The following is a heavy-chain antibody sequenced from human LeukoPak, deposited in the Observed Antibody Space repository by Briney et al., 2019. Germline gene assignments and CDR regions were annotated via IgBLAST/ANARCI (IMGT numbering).Heavy chain of an antibody. Sequence: SETRSLTCAVYGGSFSGYYWSWIRQPPGKGLEWIGEINHSGSTNYNPSLKSRVTISVDTSKNQFSLKLSSVTAADTAVYYCARGKAAAGNSLWFDPWGQGTLVTVSS. CDR2: INHSGST. V-gene: IGHV4-34*01. CDR3: ARGKAAAGNSLWFDP. J-gene: IGHJ5*02. CDR1: GGSFSGYY. D-gene: IGHD6-13*01.